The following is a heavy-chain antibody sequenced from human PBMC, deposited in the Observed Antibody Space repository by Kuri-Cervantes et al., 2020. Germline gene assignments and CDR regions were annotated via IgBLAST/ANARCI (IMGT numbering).Heavy chain of an antibody. CDR3: ARRTWGDYGMDV. D-gene: IGHD3-10*01. Sequence: SETLSLTCTVSGGSISSGDYYWSWIRQPPGKGLEWIGYIYHSGSTYYNPSLKSRVTISVDRSKNQFSLKLSSVTAADTAVYYCARRTWGDYGMDVWGQGTTVTVSS. CDR2: IYHSGST. CDR1: GGSISSGDYY. J-gene: IGHJ6*02. V-gene: IGHV4-30-2*01.